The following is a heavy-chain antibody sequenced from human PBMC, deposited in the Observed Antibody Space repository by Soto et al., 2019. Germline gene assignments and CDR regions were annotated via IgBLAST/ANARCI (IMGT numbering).Heavy chain of an antibody. CDR2: IYTSGST. Sequence: SETLSLTCTVSGGSISSYYWSWIRQPAGKGLEWIGRIYTSGSTNYNPSLKSRVTMSVDTSKNQFSLKLSSVTAADTAVYYCERDTGYVEMATIGDWFDPWGQGTLVTVSS. CDR3: ERDTGYVEMATIGDWFDP. D-gene: IGHD5-12*01. CDR1: GGSISSYY. V-gene: IGHV4-4*07. J-gene: IGHJ5*02.